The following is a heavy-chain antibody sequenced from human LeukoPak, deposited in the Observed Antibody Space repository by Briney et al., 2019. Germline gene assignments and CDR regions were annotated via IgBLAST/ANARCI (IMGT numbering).Heavy chain of an antibody. Sequence: GGSLRLSCAASAFTINKFWMHWVRQGPGKGLEWVSRINSDATTTTYADSVKGRFTVSRDNAKNMVYLEMNSLRGDDTAVYYCARSGIGRGFDIWGQGATVTVSS. CDR1: AFTINKFW. D-gene: IGHD1-1*01. V-gene: IGHV3-74*03. J-gene: IGHJ3*02. CDR2: INSDATTT. CDR3: ARSGIGRGFDI.